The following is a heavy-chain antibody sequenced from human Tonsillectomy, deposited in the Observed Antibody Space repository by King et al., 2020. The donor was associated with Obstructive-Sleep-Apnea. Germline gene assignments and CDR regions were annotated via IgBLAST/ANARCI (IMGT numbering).Heavy chain of an antibody. CDR3: AKDDRVNRTIDY. J-gene: IGHJ4*02. CDR2: IRLDGSKQ. V-gene: IGHV3-30*02. CDR1: GFTFSSYA. D-gene: IGHD1-14*01. Sequence: VQLVESGGGVVQPGMSLRLSCAASGFTFSSYAMHWVRQAPGKGLEWVAFIRLDGSKQYYADSVKGRFTISRDNPKNTLFLQMNSLRVDDTAVYYCAKDDRVNRTIDYWGQGTLVIVPS.